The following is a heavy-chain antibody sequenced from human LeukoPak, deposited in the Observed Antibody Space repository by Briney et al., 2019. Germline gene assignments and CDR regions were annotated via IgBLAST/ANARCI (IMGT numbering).Heavy chain of an antibody. CDR2: ISSSSYI. J-gene: IGHJ4*02. Sequence: GGSLRLSCAASGFTFSSYSMNWVRQAPGKGLEWVSSISSSSYIYYADSVKGRFTISRDNAKNSLYLQMNSLRAEDTAVYYCASHRDSSPVDYWGQGTLVTVSS. D-gene: IGHD6-6*01. V-gene: IGHV3-21*01. CDR3: ASHRDSSPVDY. CDR1: GFTFSSYS.